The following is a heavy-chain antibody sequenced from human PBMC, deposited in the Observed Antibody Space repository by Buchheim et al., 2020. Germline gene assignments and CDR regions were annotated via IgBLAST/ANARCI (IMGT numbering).Heavy chain of an antibody. J-gene: IGHJ6*02. V-gene: IGHV3-48*01. CDR2: ISSSSSTI. Sequence: VQLVESGGGLVQPGGSLRLSCAASGFTFSSYSMNWVRQAPGKGLEWVSYISSSSSTIYYADSVKGRFTISRDNAKNSLYLQMNSLRAEDTAVYYCARGGYDFWWGYYGMDVWGQGTT. CDR3: ARGGYDFWWGYYGMDV. CDR1: GFTFSSYS. D-gene: IGHD3-3*01.